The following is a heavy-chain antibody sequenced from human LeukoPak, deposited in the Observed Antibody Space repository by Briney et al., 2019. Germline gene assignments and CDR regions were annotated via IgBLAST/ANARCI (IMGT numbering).Heavy chain of an antibody. V-gene: IGHV4-4*07. D-gene: IGHD3-22*01. Sequence: PSETLSLTCTVSGGSISSYYWSWIRQPAGKGLEWIGRIYTGGSTNYNPSLKSRVTMSVDTSKNQFSLKLSSVTAADTAVYYCASSGYYQNWFDPWGQGTLVTVSS. CDR3: ASSGYYQNWFDP. J-gene: IGHJ5*02. CDR2: IYTGGST. CDR1: GGSISSYY.